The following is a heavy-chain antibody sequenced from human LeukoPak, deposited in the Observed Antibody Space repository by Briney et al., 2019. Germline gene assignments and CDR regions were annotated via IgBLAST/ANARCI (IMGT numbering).Heavy chain of an antibody. CDR3: ARQRGSYRVGGYFDN. Sequence: GESLKISCKGFGSLFSDYWIGWVRQMPGKGLEWMGIIYPADSDTRYSPSFQGQVTISADKSISTAYLQWSSLKASDTAMYYCARQRGSYRVGGYFDNWGQGTLVTVSS. D-gene: IGHD1-26*01. CDR1: GSLFSDYW. J-gene: IGHJ4*02. CDR2: IYPADSDT. V-gene: IGHV5-51*01.